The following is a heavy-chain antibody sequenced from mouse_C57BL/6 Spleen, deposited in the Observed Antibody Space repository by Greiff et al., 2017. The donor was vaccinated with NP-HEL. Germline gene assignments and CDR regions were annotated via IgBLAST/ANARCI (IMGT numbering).Heavy chain of an antibody. CDR2: IYPSDSET. CDR1: GYTFTSYW. V-gene: IGHV1-61*01. CDR3: GRSVAAQASFDY. Sequence: QVQLKQPGAELVRPGSSVKLSCKASGYTFTSYWMDWVKQRPGQGLEWIGNIYPSDSETHYNQKFKDKATLTVDKSSSTAYMQLSSLTSEDSAVYYCGRSVAAQASFDYWGQGTTLTVSS. J-gene: IGHJ2*01. D-gene: IGHD3-2*02.